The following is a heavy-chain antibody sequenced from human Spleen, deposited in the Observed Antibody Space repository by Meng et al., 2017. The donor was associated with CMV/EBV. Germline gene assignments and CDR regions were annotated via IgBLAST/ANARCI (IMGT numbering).Heavy chain of an antibody. J-gene: IGHJ4*02. CDR3: ARVTYSGYDFHIDY. Sequence: GESLKISCAASGFTFSDYYMSWVRQAPGKGLEWVANIKQDGSEKYYVDSVKGRFTISRDNAKNSLYLQMNSLRAEDTAVYYCARVTYSGYDFHIDYWGQGTLVTVSS. V-gene: IGHV3-7*01. CDR1: GFTFSDYY. CDR2: IKQDGSEK. D-gene: IGHD5-12*01.